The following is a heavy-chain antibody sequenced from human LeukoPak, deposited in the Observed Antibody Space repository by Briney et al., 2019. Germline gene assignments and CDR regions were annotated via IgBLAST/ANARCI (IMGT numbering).Heavy chain of an antibody. V-gene: IGHV3-21*01. Sequence: KPGGSLRLSCAASGFTFSSYSMNWVRQAPGKGLEWVSSISCSSSYIYYADSVKGRFTISRDNAKNSLYLQMNSLRADDTAVYYCASNHYGSGSYRFDYWGQGTLVTVSS. CDR3: ASNHYGSGSYRFDY. J-gene: IGHJ4*02. CDR2: ISCSSSYI. CDR1: GFTFSSYS. D-gene: IGHD3-10*01.